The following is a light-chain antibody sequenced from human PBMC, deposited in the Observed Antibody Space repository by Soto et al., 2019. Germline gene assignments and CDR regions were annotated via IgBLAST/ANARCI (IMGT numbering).Light chain of an antibody. V-gene: IGLV2-8*01. CDR2: EVS. CDR3: SSYAGNKNV. CDR1: SSDVGGYNY. Sequence: QAVLTQPPSASGSPGQSVTISCTGTSSDVGGYNYVSWYQQHPGKAPKLMIYEVSKRPSGVPDRFSGSKSGNTASLIVSGLQAEDEADYYCSSYAGNKNVFGTGTKLTVL. J-gene: IGLJ1*01.